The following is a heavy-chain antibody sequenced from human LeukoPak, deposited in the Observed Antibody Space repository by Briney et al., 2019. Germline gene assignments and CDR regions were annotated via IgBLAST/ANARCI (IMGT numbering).Heavy chain of an antibody. D-gene: IGHD5-18*01. CDR3: ARESVDTSLIHVDY. V-gene: IGHV3-23*01. J-gene: IGHJ4*02. Sequence: SGGSLRLSCAASGFTFSSYAISWVRQAPGKGLEWVSAISRSGDTTHYADSVKGRFTISRDNSKNTLYLQMSILRAEDMAVYYCARESVDTSLIHVDYWGQGTLVTVSS. CDR2: ISRSGDTT. CDR1: GFTFSSYA.